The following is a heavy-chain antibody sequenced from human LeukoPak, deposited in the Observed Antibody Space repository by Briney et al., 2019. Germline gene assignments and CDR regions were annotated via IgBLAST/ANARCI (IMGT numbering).Heavy chain of an antibody. CDR2: IKQDGSEK. V-gene: IGHV3-7*01. CDR3: ARVEVDAFDI. D-gene: IGHD5-24*01. Sequence: PGGSLRLSCAASGFTFSSYGMPWVRQASGKGLEWVANIKQDGSEKYYVDSVKGRFTISRDNAKNSLYLQMNSPRAEDTAVYYCARVEVDAFDIWGQGTMVTVSS. CDR1: GFTFSSYG. J-gene: IGHJ3*02.